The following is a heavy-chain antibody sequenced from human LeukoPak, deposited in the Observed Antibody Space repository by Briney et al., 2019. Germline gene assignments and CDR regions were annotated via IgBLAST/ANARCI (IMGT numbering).Heavy chain of an antibody. CDR1: GGSFSTYY. CDR3: ARGFTSVDTAMVRYFDY. V-gene: IGHV4-34*01. Sequence: SSETLSLTCAVYGGSFSTYYWSWIRQPPGKGLEWIGEINHSGSTNYNPSLKSRVTISVDTSKNQFSLKLSSVTAADTAVYYCARGFTSVDTAMVRYFDYWGQGTLVTVSS. CDR2: INHSGST. D-gene: IGHD5-18*01. J-gene: IGHJ4*02.